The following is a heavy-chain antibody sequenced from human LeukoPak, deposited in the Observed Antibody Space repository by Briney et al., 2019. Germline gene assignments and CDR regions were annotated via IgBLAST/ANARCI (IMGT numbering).Heavy chain of an antibody. V-gene: IGHV3-23*01. CDR1: GFTFSNYA. CDR3: AKYIIMGGTESTLFDY. D-gene: IGHD1/OR15-1a*01. Sequence: GGSLRLSCAASGFTFSNYAMSWVRQVPGKGLEWVSAISGGSSAIYYADYVKGRFTISRDNSKNTLYLQMNSLRAEDTAVYYCAKYIIMGGTESTLFDYWGQGTLVTVSS. CDR2: ISGGSSAI. J-gene: IGHJ4*02.